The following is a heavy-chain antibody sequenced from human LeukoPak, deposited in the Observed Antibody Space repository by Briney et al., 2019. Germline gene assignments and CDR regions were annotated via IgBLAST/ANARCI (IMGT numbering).Heavy chain of an antibody. J-gene: IGHJ5*02. Sequence: GGSLRLSCAASGFSFSSYEMNWVRQAPGKGLEWISYISASGTLTHYADSVEGRFTIPRDNAKNSLYLQMNSLRGEDTAVYYCARAGYYDSVWGSYRELDWFDPWGQGTLVTVSS. CDR2: ISASGTLT. V-gene: IGHV3-48*03. CDR3: ARAGYYDSVWGSYRELDWFDP. CDR1: GFSFSSYE. D-gene: IGHD3-16*02.